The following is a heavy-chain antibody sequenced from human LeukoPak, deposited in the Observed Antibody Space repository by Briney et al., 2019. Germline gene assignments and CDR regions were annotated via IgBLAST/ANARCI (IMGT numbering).Heavy chain of an antibody. D-gene: IGHD3-10*01. J-gene: IGHJ3*02. Sequence: SVKVSCKASGGTFSSYAISWVRQAHGQGLEWMGGIIPIFGTANYAQKFQGRVTITADESTSTAYMELSSLRSEDTAVYYCAREGVGVRDSVAFDIWGQGTMVTVSS. V-gene: IGHV1-69*13. CDR1: GGTFSSYA. CDR3: AREGVGVRDSVAFDI. CDR2: IIPIFGTA.